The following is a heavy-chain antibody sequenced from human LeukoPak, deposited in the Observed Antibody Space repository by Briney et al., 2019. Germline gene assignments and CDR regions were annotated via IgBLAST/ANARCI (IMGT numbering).Heavy chain of an antibody. CDR2: INHSGST. J-gene: IGHJ5*02. V-gene: IGHV4-34*01. Sequence: SETLSLTCAVYGGSFSGYYWSWIRQPPGKGLEWIGEINHSGSTNYNPSLKSRVTISVDTSKNQFSLKLSSVTAADTAVYYCARGHVGDYGATNWFDPWGQGTLVTVSS. D-gene: IGHD4-17*01. CDR1: GGSFSGYY. CDR3: ARGHVGDYGATNWFDP.